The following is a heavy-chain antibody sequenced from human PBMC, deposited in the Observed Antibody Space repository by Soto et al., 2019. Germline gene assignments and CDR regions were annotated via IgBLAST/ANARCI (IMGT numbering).Heavy chain of an antibody. J-gene: IGHJ4*02. CDR2: IYSGGST. D-gene: IGHD6-13*01. CDR3: ARSSNPIAAAGTGFDY. Sequence: GGSLRLSCAASGFTVSSNYMSWVRQAPGKGLEWVSVIYSGGSTYYADSVKGRFTISRDNSKNTLYLQMDSLRAEDTAVYYCARSSNPIAAAGTGFDYWGQGTLVTVSS. CDR1: GFTVSSNY. V-gene: IGHV3-53*01.